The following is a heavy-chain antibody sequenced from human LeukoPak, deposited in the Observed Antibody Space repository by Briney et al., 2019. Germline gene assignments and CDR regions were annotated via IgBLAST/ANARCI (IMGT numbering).Heavy chain of an antibody. CDR3: ARRAGAYSHPYDY. CDR2: ISTSSSSI. D-gene: IGHD4/OR15-4a*01. J-gene: IGHJ4*02. V-gene: IGHV3-21*04. CDR1: GFTFTTYS. Sequence: GGSLRLSCAASGFTFTTYSMNWVRQAPGKGLEWVSSISTSSSSIYYADSVKGRFTISRDNSKNTLYLQMNSLRAEDTAVYYCARRAGAYSHPYDYWGQGTLVTVSS.